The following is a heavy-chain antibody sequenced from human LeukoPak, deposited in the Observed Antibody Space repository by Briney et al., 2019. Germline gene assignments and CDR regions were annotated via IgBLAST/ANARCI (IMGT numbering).Heavy chain of an antibody. Sequence: GASVKVSCKASGYTFTSYGISWVRQAPGQGLEWMGWISAYNGNTNYAQKLQGRVTMTTDTSASTAYMELRSLRSDDTAVYYCARERGEAAAGPRYGMDVWGQGTTVTVSS. D-gene: IGHD6-13*01. CDR1: GYTFTSYG. CDR3: ARERGEAAAGPRYGMDV. J-gene: IGHJ6*02. V-gene: IGHV1-18*01. CDR2: ISAYNGNT.